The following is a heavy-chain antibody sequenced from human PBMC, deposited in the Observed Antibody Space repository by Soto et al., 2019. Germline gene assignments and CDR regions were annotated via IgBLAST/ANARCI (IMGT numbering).Heavy chain of an antibody. J-gene: IGHJ4*02. Sequence: QVQLQESGPGLVKPSETLSLTCTVSGGSISRYYWSWIRQPPGKGLAWIGYLYYSGSTNYNPSRKSRVTLSVDTSKIQFSLKLSAVTAADTDVYYCARGGHYYDILTGYYNGGFDYWGQGTLVTVSS. CDR2: LYYSGST. CDR1: GGSISRYY. D-gene: IGHD3-9*01. V-gene: IGHV4-59*01. CDR3: ARGGHYYDILTGYYNGGFDY.